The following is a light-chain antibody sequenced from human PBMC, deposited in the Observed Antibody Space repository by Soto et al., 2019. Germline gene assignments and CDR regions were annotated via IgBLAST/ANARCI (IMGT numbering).Light chain of an antibody. CDR2: INRDGSH. V-gene: IGLV4-69*02. CDR3: QTWGPGFRV. Sequence: QPVLTQSPSASASLGASVKLTCTLDSGHRNDAIAWHQQQPERGPRFLVKINRDGSHSKGDGIPDRFSGSRSGTECYLTISSLQSEDEADYYCQTWGPGFRVFGGGTKVTVL. CDR1: SGHRNDA. J-gene: IGLJ3*02.